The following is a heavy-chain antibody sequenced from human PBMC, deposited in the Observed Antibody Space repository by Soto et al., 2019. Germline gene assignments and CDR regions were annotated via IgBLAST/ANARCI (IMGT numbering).Heavy chain of an antibody. Sequence: EVQLVESGGGLVKPGGSLRLSCAASGFTFSTYTMNWVRQTPGKGLEWVSSISSGSNYIYYADSLKGRFTISRDNAKNSLYLQMNSLRVEDTAVHYCARDYGKLNPWGQGTLVTVSS. CDR2: ISSGSNYI. CDR1: GFTFSTYT. CDR3: ARDYGKLNP. J-gene: IGHJ5*02. D-gene: IGHD2-15*01. V-gene: IGHV3-21*01.